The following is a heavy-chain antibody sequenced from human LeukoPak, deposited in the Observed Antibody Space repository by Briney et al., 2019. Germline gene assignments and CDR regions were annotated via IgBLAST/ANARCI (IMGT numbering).Heavy chain of an antibody. V-gene: IGHV4-38-2*02. J-gene: IGHJ2*01. Sequence: SETLSLTCTVSGYSISSGYYWGWIRQPPGKGLEWIGSIYHSGSTYYNPSLKSRVTISVDTSKNQFSLKLSSVTAADTAVYYCARRDGYSYWYFDLWGRGTLVTVSS. D-gene: IGHD5-24*01. CDR1: GYSISSGYY. CDR3: ARRDGYSYWYFDL. CDR2: IYHSGST.